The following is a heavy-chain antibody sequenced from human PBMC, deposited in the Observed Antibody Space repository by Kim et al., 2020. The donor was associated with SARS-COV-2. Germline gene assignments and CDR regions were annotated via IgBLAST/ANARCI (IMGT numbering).Heavy chain of an antibody. V-gene: IGHV3-48*03. Sequence: GGSLRLSCAASGFTFSSYEMNWVRQAPGNGLEWVSYISSSGSTIYYADSVKGRFTISRDNAKNSLYLQMNSLRAEDTAVYYCARIRGIQLWDYYFDYWGQGTLVTVSS. D-gene: IGHD5-18*01. J-gene: IGHJ4*02. CDR2: ISSSGSTI. CDR3: ARIRGIQLWDYYFDY. CDR1: GFTFSSYE.